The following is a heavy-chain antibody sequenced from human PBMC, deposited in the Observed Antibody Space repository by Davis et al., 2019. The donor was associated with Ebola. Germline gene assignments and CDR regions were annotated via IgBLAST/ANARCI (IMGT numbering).Heavy chain of an antibody. Sequence: PGGSLRLSCAVSGFTFSSYRMHWVRQVPGTGLVWVSRINRDGSSTNYADSVKGRFTISRDDSKNTLYLQMSSLRAEDTAVYYCARHASGDFWYFGLWGRGTLVTVSS. J-gene: IGHJ2*01. CDR2: INRDGSST. CDR1: GFTFSSYR. D-gene: IGHD4-17*01. V-gene: IGHV3-74*01. CDR3: ARHASGDFWYFGL.